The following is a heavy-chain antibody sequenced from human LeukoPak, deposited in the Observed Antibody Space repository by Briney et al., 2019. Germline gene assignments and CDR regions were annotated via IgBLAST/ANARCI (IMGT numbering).Heavy chain of an antibody. Sequence: GRSLRLSCAASGFTFSSYAMHWVRQAPGKGLEWVAVISYDGSNKYYADSVKGRFTISRDNAKNSLYLQMNSLRAEDTAVYYCARDRSSSWYPEYWFDPWGQGTLVTVSS. CDR1: GFTFSSYA. CDR3: ARDRSSSWYPEYWFDP. J-gene: IGHJ5*02. CDR2: ISYDGSNK. D-gene: IGHD6-13*01. V-gene: IGHV3-30-3*01.